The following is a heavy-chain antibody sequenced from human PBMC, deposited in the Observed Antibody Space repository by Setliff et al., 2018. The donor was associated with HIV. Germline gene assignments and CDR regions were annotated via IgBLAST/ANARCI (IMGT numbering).Heavy chain of an antibody. D-gene: IGHD6-13*01. Sequence: FTDIGGSFTDYYWIWIRQPPGKGLEWNGEINHSGSTYYNPSLKSQVTISVDTSKNRLSLKLSSVTAADAAVYYCARAMSSSWYIDGFDIWGQGTVVTVSS. CDR3: ARAMSSSWYIDGFDI. CDR2: INHSGST. J-gene: IGHJ3*02. V-gene: IGHV4-34*09. CDR1: GGSFTDYY.